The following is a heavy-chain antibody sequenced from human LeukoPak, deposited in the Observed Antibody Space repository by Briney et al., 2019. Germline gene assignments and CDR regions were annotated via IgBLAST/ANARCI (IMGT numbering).Heavy chain of an antibody. D-gene: IGHD5-24*01. J-gene: IGHJ4*02. CDR3: ARHLSQGDGNKRGFDY. CDR1: GGSISSRPYD. V-gene: IGHV4-39*01. Sequence: PSETLSLTCTVSGGSISSRPYDWGWLRQPPGKGLEYIGRISSSGRTYYNPSLQSRVTISVDASKNQFSLNLGSVTAAETAVYYCARHLSQGDGNKRGFDYWGQGTLVTVSS. CDR2: ISSSGRT.